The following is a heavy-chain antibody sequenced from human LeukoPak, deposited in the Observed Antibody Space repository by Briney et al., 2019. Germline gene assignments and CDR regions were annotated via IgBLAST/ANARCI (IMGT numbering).Heavy chain of an antibody. CDR2: ISGSGGST. CDR1: GFTFSSYA. Sequence: GGSLGLSCAASGFTFSSYAMSWVRQAPGKGLEWVSAISGSGGSTYYADSVKGRFTISRDNSKNTLYLQMNSLRAEDTAVYYCAKDQAMVRAIVSGIDYWGQGTLVTVSS. V-gene: IGHV3-23*01. J-gene: IGHJ4*02. D-gene: IGHD3-10*01. CDR3: AKDQAMVRAIVSGIDY.